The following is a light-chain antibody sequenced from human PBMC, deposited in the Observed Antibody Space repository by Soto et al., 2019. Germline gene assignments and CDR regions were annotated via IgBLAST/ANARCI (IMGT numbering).Light chain of an antibody. V-gene: IGKV3-20*01. CDR1: QSVSSSY. CDR2: GTS. CDR3: QQYGSSSWT. Sequence: EIVLTQSPGTLSLSPGERATLSCRASQSVSSSYLAWYQQKPGQAPRLLIYGTSSRATAIPDRFSGSGSGTDFTLTISSLESEDFAVYYCQQYGSSSWTCGQGTKVEIK. J-gene: IGKJ1*01.